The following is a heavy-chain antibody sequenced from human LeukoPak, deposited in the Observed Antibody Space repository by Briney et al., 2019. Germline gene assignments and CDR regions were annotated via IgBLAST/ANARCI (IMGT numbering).Heavy chain of an antibody. CDR1: GGSISSSSYY. CDR2: IYYSGST. V-gene: IGHV4-39*07. Sequence: SETLSLTCTVSGGSISSSSYYWGWIRQPPGKGLEWIGSIYYSGSTYYNPSLKSRVSISVDTSKNQFSLKLSSVTAADTAMYYCARVGPPIAAAHFDYWGQGTLVAVSS. D-gene: IGHD6-13*01. J-gene: IGHJ4*02. CDR3: ARVGPPIAAAHFDY.